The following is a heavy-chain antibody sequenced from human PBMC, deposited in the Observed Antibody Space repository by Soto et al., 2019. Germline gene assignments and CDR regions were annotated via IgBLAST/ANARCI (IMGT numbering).Heavy chain of an antibody. CDR3: ARSYYYDSSAHYHY. D-gene: IGHD3-22*01. CDR1: GYTFTSYG. Sequence: GASVKVSCKASGYTFTSYGISWVRQAPGQGLEWMGWMNPNSGNTGYAQKFQGRVTMTRNTSISTAYMELSSLRSEDTAVYYCARSYYYDSSAHYHYWGQGTLVTVSS. CDR2: MNPNSGNT. V-gene: IGHV1-8*02. J-gene: IGHJ4*02.